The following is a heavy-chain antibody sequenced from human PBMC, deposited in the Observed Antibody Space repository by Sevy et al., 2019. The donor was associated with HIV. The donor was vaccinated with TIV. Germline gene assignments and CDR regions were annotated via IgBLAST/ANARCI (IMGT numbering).Heavy chain of an antibody. V-gene: IGHV3-43*01. CDR3: AKDYCGGDCYRDYQYYFDY. CDR2: ISWDGGST. CDR1: GFTFDDYT. D-gene: IGHD2-21*02. Sequence: GGSLRLSCAASGFTFDDYTMHWVRQAPGRGLEWVSLISWDGGSTYYADSVKGRFTISRDNSKNSLYLQMNSLRTEDTALYYCAKDYCGGDCYRDYQYYFDYWGQRTLVTVSS. J-gene: IGHJ4*02.